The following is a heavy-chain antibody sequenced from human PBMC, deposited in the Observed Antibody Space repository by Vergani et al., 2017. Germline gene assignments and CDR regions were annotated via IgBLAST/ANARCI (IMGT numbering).Heavy chain of an antibody. CDR2: IDKDGINT. V-gene: IGHV3-30*02. CDR3: AKYVRDFTDGLPDS. D-gene: IGHD2-21*02. CDR1: GFTFSNFG. Sequence: QVQLVESAGGVVQPGGSLRLSCAASGFTFSNFGMHCIRQAPGKGLEWLAYIDKDGINTSYRDAVKGRFTVSRDNSKDILYLQMDSLRSEDTALYYCAKYVRDFTDGLPDSWGPGTLVIVSS. J-gene: IGHJ4*02.